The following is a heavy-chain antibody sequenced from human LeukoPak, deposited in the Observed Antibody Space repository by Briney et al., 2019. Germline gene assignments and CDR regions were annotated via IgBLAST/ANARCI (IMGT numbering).Heavy chain of an antibody. D-gene: IGHD1-26*01. J-gene: IGHJ4*02. CDR2: ISSNGGST. CDR1: GFTFSSYA. Sequence: EGSLRLSCAASGFTFSSYAMHWVRQAPGKGLEYVSAISSNGGSTYYANSVKGRFTISRDNSKNTLYLQMGSLRAEDMAVYYCAQRATGGWGQGTLVTVSS. CDR3: AQRATGG. V-gene: IGHV3-64*01.